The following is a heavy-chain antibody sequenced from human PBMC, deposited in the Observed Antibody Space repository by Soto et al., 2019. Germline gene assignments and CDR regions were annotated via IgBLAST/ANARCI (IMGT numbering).Heavy chain of an antibody. CDR2: LLPIVGTA. CDR3: ARDRGMARRGYCSSTSCYTHYGMDG. D-gene: IGHD2-2*02. J-gene: IGHJ6*02. V-gene: IGHV1-69*06. Sequence: AVKVSCPASCRTFSSYSISWVRPAPGPGLAWMGGLLPIVGTANYAQKFQGRVTITADTSTSPAYMELSSRRSEDTAVYYCARDRGMARRGYCSSTSCYTHYGMDGWGQGTQVTVSS. CDR1: CRTFSSYS.